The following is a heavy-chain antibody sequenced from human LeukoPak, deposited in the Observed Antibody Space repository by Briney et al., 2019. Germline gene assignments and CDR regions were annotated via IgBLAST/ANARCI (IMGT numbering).Heavy chain of an antibody. J-gene: IGHJ4*02. CDR3: ARGSDSSSWYFDYFDY. CDR2: IYPGDSDS. Sequence: GESLKISCKGSGYRFTDYWIAWVRQMPGKGLEWMGIIYPGDSDSRYSPSFQGQVTISADKSISTAYLQWSSLKASDTAMYYCARGSDSSSWYFDYFDYWGQGTLVTVSS. D-gene: IGHD6-13*01. CDR1: GYRFTDYW. V-gene: IGHV5-51*01.